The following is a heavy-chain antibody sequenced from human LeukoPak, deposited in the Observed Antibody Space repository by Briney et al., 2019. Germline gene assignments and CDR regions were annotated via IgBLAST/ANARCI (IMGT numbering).Heavy chain of an antibody. CDR1: GFTFSSYG. V-gene: IGHV3-23*01. Sequence: PGGSLRLSCAASGFTFSSYGMNWVRQAPGKGLEWVSAISGSGGNTYYADSVKGRFTISRDNSKNTLYLQMNSLRAEDTAVYYCAENPNDYGDYANLDYWGQGTLVTVSS. D-gene: IGHD4-17*01. CDR2: ISGSGGNT. J-gene: IGHJ4*02. CDR3: AENPNDYGDYANLDY.